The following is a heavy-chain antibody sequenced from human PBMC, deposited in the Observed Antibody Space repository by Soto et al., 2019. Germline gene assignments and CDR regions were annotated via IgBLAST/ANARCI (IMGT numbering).Heavy chain of an antibody. J-gene: IGHJ4*02. CDR3: VRGGSANYYGLFDS. CDR1: GFTFSSYW. CDR2: IKSDASTI. D-gene: IGHD1-26*01. V-gene: IGHV3-74*03. Sequence: PGGSLRLSCAASGFTFSSYWMHWVRQVPGKGLLWVSRIKSDASTIMYADSVKGRFTISRDNAKNTLYLQVNSLRPEDTAVYYCVRGGSANYYGLFDSWGQGTLVTVSS.